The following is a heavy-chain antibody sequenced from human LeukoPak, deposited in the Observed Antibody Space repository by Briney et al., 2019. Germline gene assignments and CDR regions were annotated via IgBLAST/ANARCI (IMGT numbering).Heavy chain of an antibody. CDR1: GYTFTSYD. CDR2: ISAYNGNT. CDR3: ARAPLLIWSGSRLNPPLIYMDV. D-gene: IGHD3-3*01. V-gene: IGHV1-18*01. Sequence: ASVKVSCKASGYTFTSYDINWVRQAPGQGLEWMGWISAYNGNTNYAQKLQGRVTMTTDTSTSTAYMELRSLRSDDTAVYYCARAPLLIWSGSRLNPPLIYMDVWGKGTTVTVSS. J-gene: IGHJ6*03.